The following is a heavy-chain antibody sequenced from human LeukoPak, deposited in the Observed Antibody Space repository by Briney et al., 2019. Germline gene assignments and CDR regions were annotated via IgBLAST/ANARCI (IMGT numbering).Heavy chain of an antibody. CDR3: ARGRSNLSGWYGPGYFDY. CDR1: GYTFTGYF. Sequence: ASVKVSCKASGYTFTGYFMHWVRQAPGQGLEWMGRIIPNSGGSNFAQNFQGRVTMTRDTSISTAYMELSRLRSDDTAVYYCARGRSNLSGWYGPGYFDYWGQGTLVTVSS. D-gene: IGHD6-19*01. J-gene: IGHJ4*02. V-gene: IGHV1-2*06. CDR2: IIPNSGGS.